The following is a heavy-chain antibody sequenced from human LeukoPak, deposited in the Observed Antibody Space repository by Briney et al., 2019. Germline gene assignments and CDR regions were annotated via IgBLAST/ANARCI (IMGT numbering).Heavy chain of an antibody. J-gene: IGHJ4*02. CDR2: IQYDGSNK. D-gene: IGHD3-10*01. CDR1: GFTFSSYG. CDR3: AKYRLWFGDQTQGIDY. Sequence: GGSLRLSCAASGFTFSSYGMHWVRQAPGKRLEWVAFIQYDGSNKYYADSVKGRFTISRDNSKNTLYLQMTSLRAENTAVYYCAKYRLWFGDQTQGIDYWGQGTLVTVSS. V-gene: IGHV3-30*02.